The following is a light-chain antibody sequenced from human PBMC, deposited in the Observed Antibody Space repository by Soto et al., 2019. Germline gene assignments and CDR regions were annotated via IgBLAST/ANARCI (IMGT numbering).Light chain of an antibody. Sequence: QSALTQPASVSGSPGQSITISCTGTSSDVGGYNYVSWYQRHPGKAPKLIIYEVNNRPSGVSNRFSGSKSGNTASLTISGLQAEDEADYYCSSYTRSSTSVVFGGGTQLTVL. CDR1: SSDVGGYNY. V-gene: IGLV2-14*01. CDR3: SSYTRSSTSVV. CDR2: EVN. J-gene: IGLJ2*01.